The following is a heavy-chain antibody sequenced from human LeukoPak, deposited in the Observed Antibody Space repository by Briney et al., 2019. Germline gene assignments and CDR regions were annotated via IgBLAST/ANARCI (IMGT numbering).Heavy chain of an antibody. CDR1: GFTFDDYA. CDR2: ISWNSGSI. Sequence: PGGSLRLSCAASGFTFDDYAMHWVRQAPGKGLEWVSGISWNSGSIGYADSVKGRFAISRDNAKNSLYLQMNSLRAEDMALYYCAKSARLPYSSGWYSAFDIWGQGTMVTVSS. V-gene: IGHV3-9*03. CDR3: AKSARLPYSSGWYSAFDI. J-gene: IGHJ3*02. D-gene: IGHD6-19*01.